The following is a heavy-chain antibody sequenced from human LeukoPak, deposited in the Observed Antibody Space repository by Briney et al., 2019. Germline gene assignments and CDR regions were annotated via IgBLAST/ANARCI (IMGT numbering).Heavy chain of an antibody. CDR1: GFTFSSYG. V-gene: IGHV3-30*03. D-gene: IGHD6-13*01. CDR3: ARGLPADLTYTTSWYAEGFDY. Sequence: PGGSLRLSCAASGFTFSSYGMHWVRQAPGKGLEWVAVISYDGSNKYYADSVKGRFTISRDNSKNTLYLQMNSLRAEDTAVYYCARGLPADLTYTTSWYAEGFDYWGQGTLVTVSS. J-gene: IGHJ4*02. CDR2: ISYDGSNK.